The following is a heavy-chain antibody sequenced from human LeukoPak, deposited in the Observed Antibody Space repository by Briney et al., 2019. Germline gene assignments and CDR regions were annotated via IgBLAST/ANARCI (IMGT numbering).Heavy chain of an antibody. CDR1: GFSFTNYA. Sequence: GGSLRLSCAASGFSFTNYAMSWVRQAPARGPEWVSSLRGGGETFYADSVKGRFTISRDNSKNTLYLQMNSLRAEDTAVYYCAREGAGPGYYDFWSGYYTPSFYFDYWGQGTLVTVSS. V-gene: IGHV3-23*01. D-gene: IGHD3-3*01. J-gene: IGHJ4*02. CDR2: LRGGGET. CDR3: AREGAGPGYYDFWSGYYTPSFYFDY.